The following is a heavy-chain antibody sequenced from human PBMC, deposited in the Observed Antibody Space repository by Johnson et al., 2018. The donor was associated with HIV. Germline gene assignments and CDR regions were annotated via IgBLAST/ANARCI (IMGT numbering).Heavy chain of an antibody. V-gene: IGHV3-25*05. Sequence: VQLVESGGGLAKPAWSPRLSCAASQFTFSFYYMNCVRQAPGNGLELVGQVNPNGGTTYLIDSGKDRFNISRDNAKNSLYLQMNSLRAKDTAVYYCVRDEGKGFRDLEGYAFDIWGQGTMVTVSS. J-gene: IGHJ3*02. CDR2: VNPNGGTT. CDR3: VRDEGKGFRDLEGYAFDI. CDR1: QFTFSFYY. D-gene: IGHD3-10*01.